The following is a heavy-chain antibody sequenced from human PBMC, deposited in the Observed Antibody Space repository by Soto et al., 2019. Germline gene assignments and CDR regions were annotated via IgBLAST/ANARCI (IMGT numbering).Heavy chain of an antibody. CDR3: ARVDVECFDY. J-gene: IGHJ4*01. CDR1: GFTFSSYG. D-gene: IGHD3-3*01. Sequence: GGSLRLSCAASGFTFSSYGMHWVSQAPGKGLEWVAVVWFDGSKDYYADSVKGRFTVSRDNSKNTLYLQMNSLRAEDTAVYYCARVDVECFDYWGHGTLDTVSS. V-gene: IGHV3-33*01. CDR2: VWFDGSKD.